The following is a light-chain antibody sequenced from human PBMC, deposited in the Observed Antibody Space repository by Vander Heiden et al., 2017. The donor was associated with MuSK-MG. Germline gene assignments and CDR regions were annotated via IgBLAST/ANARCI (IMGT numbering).Light chain of an antibody. J-gene: IGKJ3*01. CDR2: LAS. Sequence: DIVMTQSPDSLDVSLGERATINCKSSQSVLYSSNNKNYLAWYQQKPGQPPKLLIYLASTRESGVPDRFSGSGSGTDFTLTISSLQAEDVAVYYCQQYYSTPPAFGPGTKVDIK. CDR1: QSVLYSSNNKNY. CDR3: QQYYSTPPA. V-gene: IGKV4-1*01.